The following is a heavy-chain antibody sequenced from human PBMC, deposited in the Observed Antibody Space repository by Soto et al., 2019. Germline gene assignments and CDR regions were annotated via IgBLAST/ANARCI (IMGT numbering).Heavy chain of an antibody. D-gene: IGHD3-16*01. Sequence: ASVKVSCKASGGTFSSYAISWVRQAPGQGLEWMGGIIPIFGTANYAQKFQGRVTITADESTSTAYMELSSLRSEDTAVYYCARLEANLEGGSFDYWGQGTLVTVSS. J-gene: IGHJ4*02. CDR1: GGTFSSYA. CDR3: ARLEANLEGGSFDY. V-gene: IGHV1-69*13. CDR2: IIPIFGTA.